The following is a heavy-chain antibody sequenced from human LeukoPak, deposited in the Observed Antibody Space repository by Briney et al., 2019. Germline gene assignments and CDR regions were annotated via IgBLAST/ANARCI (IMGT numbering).Heavy chain of an antibody. CDR1: GGSFGGYY. V-gene: IGHV4-34*01. J-gene: IGHJ5*02. CDR2: INHSGST. CDR3: ARGRTASWFDP. Sequence: SETLSLTCAVYGGSFGGYYWSWIRQPPGKGLEWIGEINHSGSTNYNPSLKSRVTISVDTSKNQFSLKLSSVTAADTAVYYCARGRTASWFDPWGQGTLVTVSS.